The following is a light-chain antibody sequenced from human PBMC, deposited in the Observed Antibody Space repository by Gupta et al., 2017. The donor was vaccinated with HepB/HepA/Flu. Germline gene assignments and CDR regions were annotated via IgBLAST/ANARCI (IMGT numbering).Light chain of an antibody. Sequence: DIVMTQSPLSLPVTPGEPASISCRSNESLLHSNGYNYLDWYLQKPGQSPQLLIYLGSNRASGVPDRFSGSGSGTDFTLKISRVEAEDVGVYYCKQALQTPKTFGQGTTVEIK. CDR3: KQALQTPKT. J-gene: IGKJ1*01. CDR1: ESLLHSNGYNY. V-gene: IGKV2-28*01. CDR2: LGS.